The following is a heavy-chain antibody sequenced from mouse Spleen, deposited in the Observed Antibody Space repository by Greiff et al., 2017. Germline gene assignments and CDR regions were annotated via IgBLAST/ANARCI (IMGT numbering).Heavy chain of an antibody. CDR2: IYPGSGNT. D-gene: IGHD3-1*01. Sequence: QVQLQQSGAELARPGASVKLSCKASGYTFTDYYINWVKQRTGQGLEWIGEIYPGSGNTYYNEKFKGKATLTADKSSSTAYMQLSSLTSEDSAVYYCARWGYGYAMDYWGQGTSVTVSS. CDR1: GYTFTDYY. CDR3: ARWGYGYAMDY. J-gene: IGHJ4*01. V-gene: IGHV1-77*01.